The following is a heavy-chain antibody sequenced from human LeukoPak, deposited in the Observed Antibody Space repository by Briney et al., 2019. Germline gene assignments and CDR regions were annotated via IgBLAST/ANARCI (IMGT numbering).Heavy chain of an antibody. J-gene: IGHJ4*02. CDR2: ISSSSSYI. CDR1: GFTFSSYS. Sequence: PGGSLRLSCAASGFTFSSYSMNWVRQAPGKGLEWVSSISSSSSYIYYADSVKGRFTISRDNAKNSLYLQMNSLRAEDTAVYYCARTPNDDIYFDYWGQGTLVTVSS. D-gene: IGHD1-1*01. CDR3: ARTPNDDIYFDY. V-gene: IGHV3-21*01.